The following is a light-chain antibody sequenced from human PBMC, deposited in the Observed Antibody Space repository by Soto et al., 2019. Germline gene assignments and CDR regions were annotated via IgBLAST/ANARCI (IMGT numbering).Light chain of an antibody. CDR2: GAS. J-gene: IGKJ1*01. CDR1: QSISYN. Sequence: EIEMTQSPATLSVSPGERVTLSCRARQSISYNLAWYQQKPGQAPRLLMYGASPRATGIPARFIGSGSGTEFTLTISSLQPEDFAVYYCQQYNSWPATFGQGTKVEIK. V-gene: IGKV3D-15*01. CDR3: QQYNSWPAT.